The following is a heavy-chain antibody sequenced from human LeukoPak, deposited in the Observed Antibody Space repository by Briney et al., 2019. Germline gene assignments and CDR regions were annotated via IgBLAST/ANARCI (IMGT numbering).Heavy chain of an antibody. CDR3: EKDKLGWGISPPFS. Sequence: GGSLRLSCAASGFTFSSYAMSWVRQAPGKGLEWVSAISGSGGSTYYADSVKGRFTISRDNSKNTLYLQMNSLRAEDTAVYYWEKDKLGWGISPPFSGGRGPLVPVSS. CDR2: ISGSGGST. J-gene: IGHJ4*02. CDR1: GFTFSSYA. D-gene: IGHD3-16*01. V-gene: IGHV3-23*01.